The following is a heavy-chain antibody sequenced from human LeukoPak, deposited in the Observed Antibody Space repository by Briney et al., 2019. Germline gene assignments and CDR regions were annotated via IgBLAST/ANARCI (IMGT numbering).Heavy chain of an antibody. CDR3: AREEGITSMRSFDY. CDR1: GGSISSYY. J-gene: IGHJ4*02. CDR2: IYTSGST. D-gene: IGHD3-10*01. V-gene: IGHV4-4*07. Sequence: PSETLFLTCTISGGSISSYYWSWIRQPAGKGLEWIGRIYTSGSTNYSPSLKSRVTMSVDTSKNQFSLKLTSVTAADTAVYYCAREEGITSMRSFDYWGQGTLVTVSS.